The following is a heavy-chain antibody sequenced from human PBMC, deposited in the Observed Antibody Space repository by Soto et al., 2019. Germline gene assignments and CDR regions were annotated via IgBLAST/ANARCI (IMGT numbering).Heavy chain of an antibody. D-gene: IGHD5-12*01. CDR2: ISSDGSNK. Sequence: GGFLRLSCAASGFTFRNYVMHWVRQAPGKGLEWVAVISSDGSNKYYADSVKGRFTISRDNSKNTLYLQMNSLRIEDTAVYYCTKDRATHRNYWGQGTLVTAPQ. CDR1: GFTFRNYV. CDR3: TKDRATHRNY. V-gene: IGHV3-30*18. J-gene: IGHJ4*02.